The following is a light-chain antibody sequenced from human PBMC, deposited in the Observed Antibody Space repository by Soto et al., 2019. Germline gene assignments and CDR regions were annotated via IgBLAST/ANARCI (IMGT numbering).Light chain of an antibody. CDR2: RAS. CDR3: KQFNNWLIT. CDR1: QSIGGD. Sequence: EIVMTQSPATLSVSPGERATLSCRASQSIGGDLAWYQQKAGQAPRLLIYRASTRATGIPARFSGSGSGTDFTLTISSLQSEDFAVYYCKQFNNWLITFGPGTKVDIK. V-gene: IGKV3-15*01. J-gene: IGKJ3*01.